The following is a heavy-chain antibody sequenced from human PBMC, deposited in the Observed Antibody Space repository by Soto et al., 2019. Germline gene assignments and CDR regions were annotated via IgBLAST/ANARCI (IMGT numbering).Heavy chain of an antibody. V-gene: IGHV3-21*01. CDR3: ARPPPEIVAKAYYYYMDV. J-gene: IGHJ6*03. CDR1: GFTFSSYS. Sequence: GGSLRLSCAASGFTFSSYSMNWVRQAPGKGLEWVSSISSSSSYIYYADSVKGRFTISRDNAKNSLYLQMNSLRAEDTAVYYCARPPPEIVAKAYYYYMDVWGKGTTVTVSS. D-gene: IGHD5-12*01. CDR2: ISSSSSYI.